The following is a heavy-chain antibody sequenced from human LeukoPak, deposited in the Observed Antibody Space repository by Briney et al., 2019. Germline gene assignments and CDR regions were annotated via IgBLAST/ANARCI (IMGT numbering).Heavy chain of an antibody. CDR1: GFTFSTYN. J-gene: IGHJ4*02. CDR2: IYYSGST. Sequence: GSLRLSCAASGFTFSTYNMNWIRQPPGKGLEWIGSIYYSGSTYYNPSLKSRVTISVDTSKNQFSLKLSSVTAADTAVYYCARGGVGFSPFDYWGQGTLVTVSS. D-gene: IGHD1-26*01. CDR3: ARGGVGFSPFDY. V-gene: IGHV4-39*07.